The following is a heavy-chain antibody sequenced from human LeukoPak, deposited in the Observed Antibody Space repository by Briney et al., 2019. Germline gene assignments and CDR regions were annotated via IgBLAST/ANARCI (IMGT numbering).Heavy chain of an antibody. Sequence: GGSLRLSCATSGFTFSNYAMSWVRQAPGKGLEWVSAISTDGRSTYYADSVKGRFTISRDNSENTLYLQMNSQRAEDTAVYYCAKDHRPDIVATIGDYWGQGTLVTVSS. V-gene: IGHV3-23*01. CDR1: GFTFSNYA. J-gene: IGHJ4*02. CDR3: AKDHRPDIVATIGDY. D-gene: IGHD5-12*01. CDR2: ISTDGRST.